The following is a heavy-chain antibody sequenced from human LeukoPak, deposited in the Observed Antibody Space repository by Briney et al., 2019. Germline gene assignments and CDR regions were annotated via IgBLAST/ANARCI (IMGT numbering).Heavy chain of an antibody. Sequence: GGSLRFSCAASGFTVSSNYMGWVRQAPGKGLEWVSVIYSGGSTYYADSVKGRFTISRDNSKNTLYLQMNSLRAEDTAVYYCVSKVGLNAFDVWGQGTMVTVSS. J-gene: IGHJ3*01. CDR3: VSKVGLNAFDV. CDR1: GFTVSSNY. CDR2: IYSGGST. V-gene: IGHV3-66*01.